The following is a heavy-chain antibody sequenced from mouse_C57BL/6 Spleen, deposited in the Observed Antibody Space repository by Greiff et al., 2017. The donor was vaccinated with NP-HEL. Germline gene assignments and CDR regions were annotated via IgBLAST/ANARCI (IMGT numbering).Heavy chain of an antibody. CDR3: ARYLLRRYFDY. CDR1: GFTFTDYY. J-gene: IGHJ2*01. V-gene: IGHV7-3*01. D-gene: IGHD1-1*01. CDR2: IRNKANGYTT. Sequence: EVQVVESGGGLVQPGGSLSLSCAASGFTFTDYYMSWVRQPPGKALEWLGFIRNKANGYTTEYSASVKGRFTISRDNSQSILYLQMNALRAEDSATYYCARYLLRRYFDYWGQGTTLTVSS.